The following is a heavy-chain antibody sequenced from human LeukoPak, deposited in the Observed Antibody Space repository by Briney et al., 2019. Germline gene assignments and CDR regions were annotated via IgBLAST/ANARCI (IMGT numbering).Heavy chain of an antibody. CDR2: IYSGGST. Sequence: GRSLRLSCAASGFTFSSSGMHWVRQAPGKGLEWVSVIYSGGSTYYADSVKGRFTTSRDNSKNTLYLQMNSLRAEDTAVYYCVRVGALYAFDIWGQGTMVTVSS. V-gene: IGHV3-53*01. CDR3: VRVGALYAFDI. D-gene: IGHD1-26*01. J-gene: IGHJ3*02. CDR1: GFTFSSSG.